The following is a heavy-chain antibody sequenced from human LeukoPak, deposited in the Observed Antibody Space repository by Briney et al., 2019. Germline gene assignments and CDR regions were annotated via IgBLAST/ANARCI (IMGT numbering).Heavy chain of an antibody. CDR2: IWPDGSIK. Sequence: GGSLRLACTASGFPFSSYGMHWVRQAPGKGLVWVTVIWPDGSIKYYADSVKGRFTVSRDNSKNTLYLQMNSLRAEDTAVYYCARDHNYGSGPSDYYYYYGMDVWGQGTTVTVSS. CDR1: GFPFSSYG. CDR3: ARDHNYGSGPSDYYYYYGMDV. V-gene: IGHV3-33*01. D-gene: IGHD3-10*01. J-gene: IGHJ6*02.